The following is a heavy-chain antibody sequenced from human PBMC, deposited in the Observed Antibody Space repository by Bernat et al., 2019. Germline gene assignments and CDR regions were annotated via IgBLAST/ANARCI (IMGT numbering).Heavy chain of an antibody. D-gene: IGHD1-26*01. V-gene: IGHV3-30*18. CDR3: AKEKGGNYMPLDY. Sequence: QVQLVESGGGVVQPGRSLRLSCAASGFTFSSYGMQWVRQAPGKGLEWVAVISDDGSTKHYADSVNGRFTVSRDNSKNTLYLQMNSLRAEDTAVYYCAKEKGGNYMPLDYWGQGTLVTVSS. CDR1: GFTFSSYG. J-gene: IGHJ4*02. CDR2: ISDDGSTK.